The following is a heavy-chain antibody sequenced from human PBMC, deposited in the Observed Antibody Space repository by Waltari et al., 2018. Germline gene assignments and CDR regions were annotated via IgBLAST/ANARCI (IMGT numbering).Heavy chain of an antibody. J-gene: IGHJ4*02. CDR1: GDSVSSKTAA. D-gene: IGHD3-16*01. Sequence: QVQLQQSGPGLVKPSQTLSLTCAISGDSVSSKTAAWNWIRQSPSRGLEWLGRTYYRSRWYNNYALSVKSRITINQDTSKNQFSLQLSSVTPEDTAVYYCARDPPDGYTYFDYWGQGTLVTVSS. CDR2: TYYRSRWYN. V-gene: IGHV6-1*01. CDR3: ARDPPDGYTYFDY.